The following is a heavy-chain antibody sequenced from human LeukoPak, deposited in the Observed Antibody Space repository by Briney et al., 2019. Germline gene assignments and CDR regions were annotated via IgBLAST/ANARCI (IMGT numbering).Heavy chain of an antibody. CDR3: ARVTRDYDILTGYSYNWFDP. CDR2: INSDGSST. J-gene: IGHJ5*02. V-gene: IGHV3-74*01. Sequence: GGSLRLSCAASGFTFSSYWMHWVRRAPGKGPVWVSRINSDGSSTSYADSVKGRFTISRDNAKNTLYLQMSSLRAEDTAVYYCARVTRDYDILTGYSYNWFDPWGQGTLVTVSS. D-gene: IGHD3-9*01. CDR1: GFTFSSYW.